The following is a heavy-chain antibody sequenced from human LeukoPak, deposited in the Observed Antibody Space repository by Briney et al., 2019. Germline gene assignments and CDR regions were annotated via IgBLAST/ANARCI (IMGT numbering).Heavy chain of an antibody. D-gene: IGHD2-15*01. CDR2: ISAYNGNT. CDR1: GYTFTCYG. J-gene: IGHJ6*02. V-gene: IGHV1-18*01. Sequence: ASVKVSCKASGYTFTCYGISWVRQAPGPGLEWMGWISAYNGNTNYVEKLQGRVTMTRDTSTSTAYMELRSLRSDDTAVYYCARDAMRSGGSSPYYNYGMDVWGQGTTVTVSS. CDR3: ARDAMRSGGSSPYYNYGMDV.